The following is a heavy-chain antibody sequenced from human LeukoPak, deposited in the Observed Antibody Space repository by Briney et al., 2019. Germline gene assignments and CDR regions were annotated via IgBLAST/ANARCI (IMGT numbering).Heavy chain of an antibody. Sequence: SETLSLTCTVSGGSISSSSYYWGWIRQPPGKGLEWIGSIYYSGSTYYNPSLKSRVTISVDTSKNQFSLKLSSVTAADTAVYYCARGYDYVGGSYRYSPFDYWGQGTLVTVSS. CDR3: ARGYDYVGGSYRYSPFDY. V-gene: IGHV4-39*01. CDR1: GGSISSSSYY. D-gene: IGHD3-16*02. J-gene: IGHJ4*02. CDR2: IYYSGST.